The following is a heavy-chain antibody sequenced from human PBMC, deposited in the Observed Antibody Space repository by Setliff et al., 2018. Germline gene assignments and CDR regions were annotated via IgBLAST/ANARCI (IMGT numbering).Heavy chain of an antibody. D-gene: IGHD3-10*01. J-gene: IGHJ6*03. CDR3: AGGQPLVRKYYYYMDV. CDR1: EGTFSSYV. CDR2: IIPMFGT. Sequence: SVKVSCKASEGTFSSYVISWVREAPGQGLEWMGGIIPMFGTNYAQKFQGRVTITADESTSTAYMELSSLGSEDTAVYYCAGGQPLVRKYYYYMDVWGKGTTVTVSS. V-gene: IGHV1-69*13.